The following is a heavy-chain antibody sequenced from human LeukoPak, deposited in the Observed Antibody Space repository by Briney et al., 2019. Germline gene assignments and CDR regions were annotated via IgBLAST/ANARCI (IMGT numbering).Heavy chain of an antibody. CDR2: IYYSGST. J-gene: IGHJ5*02. CDR1: GGSISSSY. CDR3: ARRTTFYESSGYYLGFDP. Sequence: PSETLSLTCTVSGGSISSSYWSWIRQPPGKGLEWIGYIYYSGSTNYNPSLKSRVTISVDTPKNQLSLKLSSVTAADTAVYYCARRTTFYESSGYYLGFDPWGQGTLVTVSS. V-gene: IGHV4-59*08. D-gene: IGHD3-22*01.